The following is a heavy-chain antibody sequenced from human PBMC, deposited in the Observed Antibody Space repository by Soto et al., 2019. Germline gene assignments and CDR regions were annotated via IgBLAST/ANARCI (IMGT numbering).Heavy chain of an antibody. J-gene: IGHJ4*02. D-gene: IGHD2-15*01. V-gene: IGHV3-30*18. CDR1: GFTFSNYG. Sequence: QVQLVESGGGVVQPGTSLRLSCAASGFTFSNYGMHWVRQAPGKGLEWVTLISYDGSNKYYADSVKGRFTISRDSSKNTLYLQMNRLRAEDTAVYYCAKGYCSGGSCYSPFDYWGQGTLVTVSS. CDR3: AKGYCSGGSCYSPFDY. CDR2: ISYDGSNK.